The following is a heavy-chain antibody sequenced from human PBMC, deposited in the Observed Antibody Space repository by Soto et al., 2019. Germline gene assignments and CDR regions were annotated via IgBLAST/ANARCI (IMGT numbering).Heavy chain of an antibody. CDR2: INAGNGNT. V-gene: IGHV1-3*01. CDR1: GYTFTSYA. Sequence: QVQLVQSGAEVKKPGASVKVPCKASGYTFTSYAMHWVRQAPRQRLEWMGWINAGNGNTKYSQKFQGRVTITRDTSASTAYMELSSLRSEDTAVYYCASSYSNYALIDYYYYGMDVWGQGTTVTVSS. CDR3: ASSYSNYALIDYYYYGMDV. D-gene: IGHD4-4*01. J-gene: IGHJ6*02.